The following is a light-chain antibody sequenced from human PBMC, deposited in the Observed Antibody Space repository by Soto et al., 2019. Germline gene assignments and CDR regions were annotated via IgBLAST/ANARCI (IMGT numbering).Light chain of an antibody. CDR1: QSVSSSY. J-gene: IGKJ1*01. CDR2: CAS. CDR3: QQYGSSPWT. Sequence: EIVLTQSPGTLSLSPGERATLSCRASQSVSSSYLAWYQQKPGQAPRLLIYCASRRATGIPDRFSGSGSGTDFTLTISRLEPEDFAVYYCQQYGSSPWTFGEGTKVEIK. V-gene: IGKV3-20*01.